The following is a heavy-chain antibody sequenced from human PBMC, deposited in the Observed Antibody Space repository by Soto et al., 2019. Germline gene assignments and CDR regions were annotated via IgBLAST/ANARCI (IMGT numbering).Heavy chain of an antibody. CDR1: GFSLSTSGVG. CDR2: IYWDVDK. V-gene: IGHV2-5*02. Sequence: SGPTLVNPTQTLTLTCTFSGFSLSTSGVGVGWIRQPPGKALEWLVLIYWDVDKRDSPSLKSRLTITKYTSKNQVVLTMTNMDPVDTAIYYCALRPSYCSGGSCYSGFDYWGQGTLVTVSS. J-gene: IGHJ4*02. D-gene: IGHD2-15*01. CDR3: ALRPSYCSGGSCYSGFDY.